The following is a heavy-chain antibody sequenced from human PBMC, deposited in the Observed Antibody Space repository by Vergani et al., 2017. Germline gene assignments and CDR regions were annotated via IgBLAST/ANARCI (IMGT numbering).Heavy chain of an antibody. J-gene: IGHJ5*02. CDR3: ARGARAIAAAGTNWFDP. Sequence: QVQLVQSGAEMKNPGASVKVSCKASGYTFTDYYMHWVRQAPGQGLEWLGWLNPASGGTNSAQKFQGRVTMTRDTSISTAYMELSSLRSDDTAMYFCARGARAIAAAGTNWFDPWGQGTLVTVSS. CDR2: LNPASGGT. CDR1: GYTFTDYY. V-gene: IGHV1-2*02. D-gene: IGHD6-13*01.